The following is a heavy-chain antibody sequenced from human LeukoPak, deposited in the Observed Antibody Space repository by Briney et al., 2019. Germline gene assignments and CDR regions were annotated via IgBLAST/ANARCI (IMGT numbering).Heavy chain of an antibody. V-gene: IGHV4-4*07. CDR1: GGSISSYY. Sequence: PSETLSLTCTASGGSISSYYWSWIRQPAGKGLEWIGRIYTSGSTNYNPSLKSRVTMSVDMSKNHFSLKLSSVTAEDTAVYYCARDDDSSGYTIGNWFGPWGQGTLVTVSS. J-gene: IGHJ5*02. CDR3: ARDDDSSGYTIGNWFGP. CDR2: IYTSGST. D-gene: IGHD3-22*01.